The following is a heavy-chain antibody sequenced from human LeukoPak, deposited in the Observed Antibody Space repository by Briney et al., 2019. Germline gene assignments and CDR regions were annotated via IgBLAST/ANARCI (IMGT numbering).Heavy chain of an antibody. V-gene: IGHV3-23*01. J-gene: IGHJ3*02. CDR3: AKLKSDHGSLRNGFDI. Sequence: GGSLRLSCVDSGFTFNIYAMNWVRQAPGKGLEWVALISVGGHTTHYADPVKGRFTISRDNSKNTLYLQMNSLRAEDTALYYCAKLKSDHGSLRNGFDIWGQGTMVIVSS. D-gene: IGHD1-26*01. CDR1: GFTFNIYA. CDR2: ISVGGHTT.